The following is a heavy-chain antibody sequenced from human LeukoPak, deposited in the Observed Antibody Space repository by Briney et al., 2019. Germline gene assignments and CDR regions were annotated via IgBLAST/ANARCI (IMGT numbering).Heavy chain of an antibody. CDR1: GGSISDAAYY. CDR2: IYYSGST. CDR3: ARGQGYRYYGSGSFGY. V-gene: IGHV4-31*03. J-gene: IGHJ4*02. Sequence: SETLSLTCTVSGGSISDAAYYWSWIRQYPGEGLEWIGYIYYSGSTSYNPSLKSRVTISVDTSKNQFSLKLSSVTAADTAVYYCARGQGYRYYGSGSFGYWGQGTLVTVSS. D-gene: IGHD3-10*01.